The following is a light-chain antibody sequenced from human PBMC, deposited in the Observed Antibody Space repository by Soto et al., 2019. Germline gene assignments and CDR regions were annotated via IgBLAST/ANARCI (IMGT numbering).Light chain of an antibody. CDR2: DAS. V-gene: IGKV3-11*01. CDR3: QHHSNWPYT. J-gene: IGKJ2*01. CDR1: QSVSSY. Sequence: EIVLTQSPATLSLSPGERATLSCRASQSVSSYLAWYQQKPGQAPRLLIYDASNRATGIPARFSGSGSGTDFTLTSSSLEPEDFAVYYCQHHSNWPYTFGQGTKLEIK.